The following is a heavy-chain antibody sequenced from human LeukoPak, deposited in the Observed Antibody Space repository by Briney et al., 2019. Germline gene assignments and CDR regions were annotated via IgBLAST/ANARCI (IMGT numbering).Heavy chain of an antibody. Sequence: SETLSLTCTVSGGSISSYYWSWIRQPPGKGLEWIGYIYYSGSTNYNPSLKSRVTISVDTSKNQFSLKLSSVTAADTAVYYCARVVEDYYDSSGYYYLFDYWGQGTLVTVSS. V-gene: IGHV4-59*01. D-gene: IGHD3-22*01. CDR1: GGSISSYY. CDR3: ARVVEDYYDSSGYYYLFDY. CDR2: IYYSGST. J-gene: IGHJ4*02.